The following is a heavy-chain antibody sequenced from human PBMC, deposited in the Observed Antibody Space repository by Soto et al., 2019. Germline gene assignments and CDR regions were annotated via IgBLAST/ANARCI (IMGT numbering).Heavy chain of an antibody. CDR3: ARSSVVVSASDY. D-gene: IGHD2-21*01. CDR1: GYTFTSYA. V-gene: IGHV1-3*05. Sequence: QVQLVQSGAEEKKPGASVKVSCKASGYTFTSYAMHWVRQAPGQRLEWMGWINAGNGNTKYSQKFQGRVTITRDTSASTAYMGLSRLRSEETAMYYCARSSVVVSASDYWGQGTLVTVSS. J-gene: IGHJ4*02. CDR2: INAGNGNT.